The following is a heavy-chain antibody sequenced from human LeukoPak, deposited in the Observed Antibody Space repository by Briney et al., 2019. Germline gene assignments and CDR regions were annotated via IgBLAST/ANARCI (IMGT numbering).Heavy chain of an antibody. CDR2: IYYTGNT. J-gene: IGHJ5*02. D-gene: IGHD3-10*01. V-gene: IGHV4-59*01. CDR3: ARKGEHYYDSGKLWPAWFDP. CDR1: GGSISSYY. Sequence: SETLSLTCTVSGGSISSYYWSWIRQPPGKGLEWIGYIYYTGNTNYNPSLKSRVTISVDTSKNQFSLKMNSVTAADTAVYYCARKGEHYYDSGKLWPAWFDPWGQGTLVTVSS.